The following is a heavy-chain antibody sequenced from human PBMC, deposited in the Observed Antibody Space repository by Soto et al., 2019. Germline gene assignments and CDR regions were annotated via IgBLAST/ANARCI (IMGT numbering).Heavy chain of an antibody. J-gene: IGHJ5*02. CDR2: IIPILGIA. D-gene: IGHD3-22*01. CDR1: GGTFSSYT. V-gene: IGHV1-69*02. CDR3: ARGLYYYDSSGYYPNWFDP. Sequence: QVQLVQSGAEVKKPGSSVKVSCKASGGTFSSYTISWVRQAPVQGLEWMGRIIPILGIANYAQKFQGRVTITADKSTSTAYMELSSLRSEDTAVYYCARGLYYYDSSGYYPNWFDPWGQGTLVTVSS.